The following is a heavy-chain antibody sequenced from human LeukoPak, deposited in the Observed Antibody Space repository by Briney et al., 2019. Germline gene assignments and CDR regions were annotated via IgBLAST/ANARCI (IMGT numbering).Heavy chain of an antibody. D-gene: IGHD2-15*01. Sequence: KPSETRSLTCTVSGGSISGYYWSWIRQPAGKGLEWIGRIYPSGSTNYNPSLKSRVTMSVDTSKNQFSLKLTSVTAADTAVYYCARTSPRAATFDYWGQGTLVTVSS. CDR1: GGSISGYY. CDR3: ARTSPRAATFDY. CDR2: IYPSGST. V-gene: IGHV4-4*07. J-gene: IGHJ4*02.